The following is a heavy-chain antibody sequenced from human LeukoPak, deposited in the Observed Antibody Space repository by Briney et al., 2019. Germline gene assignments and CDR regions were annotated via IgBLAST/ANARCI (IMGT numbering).Heavy chain of an antibody. D-gene: IGHD2-15*01. CDR3: AKGVGPWWTPSGAFDI. V-gene: IGHV3-23*01. CDR1: GFTFSNFA. Sequence: GGSLRLSCTASGFTFSNFAMSWVRQAPGKGLEWVSGISDSGGSSYCSDSVKGRFTISRDNSKNTLYLQMNSLRAEDTAVYYCAKGVGPWWTPSGAFDIWGQGTMVTVSS. J-gene: IGHJ3*02. CDR2: ISDSGGSS.